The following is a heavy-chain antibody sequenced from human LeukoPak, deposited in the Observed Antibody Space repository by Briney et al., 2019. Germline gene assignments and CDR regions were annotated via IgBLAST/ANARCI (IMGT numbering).Heavy chain of an antibody. V-gene: IGHV3-74*01. CDR3: ARDRGPYRVGAHDY. D-gene: IGHD1-26*01. CDR1: GFTFSSYW. CDR2: INSDGSST. Sequence: PGGSLRLSCAASGFTFSSYWMHWVRHAPGKGLVWVSRINSDGSSTSYADSVKGRFTISRDNAKNTLYLQMNSLRAEDTAVYHCARDRGPYRVGAHDYWGQGTLVTVSS. J-gene: IGHJ4*02.